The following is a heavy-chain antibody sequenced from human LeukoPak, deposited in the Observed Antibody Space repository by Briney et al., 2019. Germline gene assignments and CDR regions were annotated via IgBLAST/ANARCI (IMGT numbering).Heavy chain of an antibody. CDR3: AREVVVPAAIQSDVAGAWDV. D-gene: IGHD2-2*02. CDR1: GGTFSSYA. Sequence: ASVKVSCKASGGTFSSYAISWVRQAPGQGLEWMGGIIPIFGTANYAQKFQGRVTITTDESTSTAYMELSSLRSEDTAVYYCAREVVVPAAIQSDVAGAWDVWGKGTTVTVSS. V-gene: IGHV1-69*05. J-gene: IGHJ6*04. CDR2: IIPIFGTA.